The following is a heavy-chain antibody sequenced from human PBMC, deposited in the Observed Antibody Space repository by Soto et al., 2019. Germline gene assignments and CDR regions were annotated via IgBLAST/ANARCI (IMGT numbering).Heavy chain of an antibody. CDR3: ARGLGASIVVVPAAMYDSPYYFDY. Sequence: QVQLQQWGAGLLKPSETLSLTCAVYGGSFSGYYWSWIRQPPGKGLEWIGEINHSGSTNYNPSLRSRVTISVDTSKNQFSLKLSSVTAADTAVYYCARGLGASIVVVPAAMYDSPYYFDYWGQGTLVTVSS. D-gene: IGHD2-2*01. V-gene: IGHV4-34*01. CDR2: INHSGST. CDR1: GGSFSGYY. J-gene: IGHJ4*02.